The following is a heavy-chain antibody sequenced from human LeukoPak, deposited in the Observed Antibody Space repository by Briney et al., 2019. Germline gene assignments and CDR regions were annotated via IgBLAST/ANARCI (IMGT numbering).Heavy chain of an antibody. J-gene: IGHJ4*02. CDR2: FNPEDGET. V-gene: IGHV1-24*01. D-gene: IGHD4-17*01. CDR3: ATDGAGDYLNH. Sequence: GASVKVSCKASGYTFTGYYMHWVRQAPGQGLVWMGGFNPEDGETFYAQKFQGRVNMTEDTSTDTAYMELSSLSYDDTAVYYCATDGAGDYLNHWGQGTLVTVSS. CDR1: GYTFTGYY.